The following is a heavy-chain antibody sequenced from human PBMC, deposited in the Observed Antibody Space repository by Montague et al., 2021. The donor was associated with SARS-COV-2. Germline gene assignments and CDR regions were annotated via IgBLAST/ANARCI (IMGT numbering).Heavy chain of an antibody. J-gene: IGHJ4*02. V-gene: IGHV4-61*02. CDR3: ARDIAVAGLFDY. CDR1: APSISSGSYY. D-gene: IGHD6-19*01. CDR2: ISISGST. Sequence: TLSLTCTVPAPSISSGSYYWSWIRPPAGKGLEWIGRISISGSTNYNPSLKSRVTISVDTSKNQFSLRLSSVTAADTAVYYCARDIAVAGLFDYWGQGTLVTVSS.